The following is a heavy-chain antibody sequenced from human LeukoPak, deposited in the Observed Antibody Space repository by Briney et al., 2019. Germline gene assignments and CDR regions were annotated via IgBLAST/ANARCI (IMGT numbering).Heavy chain of an antibody. Sequence: GASVKVSCKASGYTFTGYYMHWVRQAPGQGLEWMGWINPNSGGTNYAQKFQGRVTMTRDTSISTAYMELSRLRSDDTAVYYCARVGGWQLQYDAFDIWGQGTMVTVSS. J-gene: IGHJ3*02. CDR3: ARVGGWQLQYDAFDI. D-gene: IGHD4-23*01. CDR2: INPNSGGT. V-gene: IGHV1-2*02. CDR1: GYTFTGYY.